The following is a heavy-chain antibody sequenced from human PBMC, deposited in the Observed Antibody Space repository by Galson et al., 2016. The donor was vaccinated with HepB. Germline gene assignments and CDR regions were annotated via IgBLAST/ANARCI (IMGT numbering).Heavy chain of an antibody. J-gene: IGHJ5*02. D-gene: IGHD6-19*01. V-gene: IGHV3-20*04. CDR3: ARGGATPGQWLDNWFDP. CDR2: INWSGDTT. CDR1: GFNFSGYA. Sequence: SLRLSCAASGFNFSGYAMHWVRQAPGKGLEWVSGINWSGDTTGYADSVKGRFTISRDNAKNSLFLQMNSLRAEDTAFYYCARGGATPGQWLDNWFDPWGQGTLVSVSS.